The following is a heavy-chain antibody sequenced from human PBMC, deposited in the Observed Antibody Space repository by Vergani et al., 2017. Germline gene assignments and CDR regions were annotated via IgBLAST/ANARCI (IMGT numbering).Heavy chain of an antibody. CDR1: GFTFNQYG. J-gene: IGHJ6*02. V-gene: IGHV3-33*06. CDR2: TWYDGNNK. Sequence: QVQLVESGGGVVQPGRSLRLSCAASGFTFNQYGMHWVRQAPGKGLEWVAVTWYDGNNKQYADSVKGRFTISRDNSKSTMYLQMNSLSAGHTAVYYCAKANPRNSGYDYLYYCHAMDVWGQGTTVTVSS. CDR3: AKANPRNSGYDYLYYCHAMDV. D-gene: IGHD5-12*01.